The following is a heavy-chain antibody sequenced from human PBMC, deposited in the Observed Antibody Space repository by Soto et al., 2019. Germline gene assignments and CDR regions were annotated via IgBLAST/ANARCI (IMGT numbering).Heavy chain of an antibody. Sequence: EVQLVESGGGLVQPGGSLRLSCAASGFTVSSNYMSWVRQAPGKGLEWVSVIYSGGSTYYADSVKGRFTISRDNSKNTLYLQMNSLRAEDTAVYYCARDTGYCSGGSCYPHDAFDIWGQGTMVTVSS. CDR3: ARDTGYCSGGSCYPHDAFDI. D-gene: IGHD2-15*01. V-gene: IGHV3-66*01. J-gene: IGHJ3*02. CDR1: GFTVSSNY. CDR2: IYSGGST.